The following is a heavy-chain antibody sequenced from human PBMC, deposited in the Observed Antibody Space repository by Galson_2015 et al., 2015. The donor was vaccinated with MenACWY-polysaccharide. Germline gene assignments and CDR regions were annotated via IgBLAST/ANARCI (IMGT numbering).Heavy chain of an antibody. V-gene: IGHV3-11*01. CDR2: ISTSGTNI. D-gene: IGHD1-26*01. CDR1: GFTFSDYY. J-gene: IGHJ6*03. Sequence: SLRLSCAASGFTFSDYYMNWIRQAPGKGLEWVSYISTSGTNIYHADSVKGRFTISRDNAKNSLYLQMNSLRAEDTAVYYCARLGVRWDLPRYHSFYMDVGGKGTRAPVSS. CDR3: ARLGVRWDLPRYHSFYMDV.